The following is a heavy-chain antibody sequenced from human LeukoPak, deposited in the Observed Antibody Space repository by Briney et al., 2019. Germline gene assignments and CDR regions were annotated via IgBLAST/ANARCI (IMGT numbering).Heavy chain of an antibody. CDR1: GGSISSYY. D-gene: IGHD4-11*01. Sequence: SETLSLTCTVSGGSISSYYWSWVRQPPGKGLEWIGYVSYDGSTNYSPSLKSRLTISLYTSKNQYSLNLSSVTTADTAVYYCARTTTTFDDWGQGTLVTVSS. CDR2: VSYDGST. V-gene: IGHV4-59*01. J-gene: IGHJ4*02. CDR3: ARTTTTFDD.